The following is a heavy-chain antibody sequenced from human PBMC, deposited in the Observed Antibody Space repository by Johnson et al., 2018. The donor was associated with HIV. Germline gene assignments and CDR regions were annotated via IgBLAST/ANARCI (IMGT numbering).Heavy chain of an antibody. D-gene: IGHD2-15*01. V-gene: IGHV3-30*18. J-gene: IGHJ3*02. CDR3: AKSSGSSGAFDI. Sequence: QVQLVESGGGVVQPGRSLRLSCAASKFTFNSFTLHWVRQAPGKGLEWVAVISYDGSNKYYADSVKGRFTISRDNSKNTLYLQMNSLRAEDTAVYYCAKSSGSSGAFDIWGQGTMVTVSS. CDR1: KFTFNSFT. CDR2: ISYDGSNK.